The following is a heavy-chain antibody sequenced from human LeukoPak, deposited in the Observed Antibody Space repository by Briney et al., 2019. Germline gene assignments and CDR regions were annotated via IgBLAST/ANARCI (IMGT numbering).Heavy chain of an antibody. CDR2: ISGSADGT. D-gene: IGHD4-23*01. CDR1: GFTFGSYA. Sequence: TGGSLRLSCVASGFTFGSYAMSWVRQAPGKGLEWVSLISGSADGTHYRDSVKGRFTISRDNSKDTLYLQMNSLRAEDTAVYYCAKGIGGTLFDSWGQGTLVTVSS. J-gene: IGHJ4*02. V-gene: IGHV3-23*01. CDR3: AKGIGGTLFDS.